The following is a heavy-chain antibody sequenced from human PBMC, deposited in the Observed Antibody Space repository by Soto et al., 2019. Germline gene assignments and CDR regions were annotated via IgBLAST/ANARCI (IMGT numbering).Heavy chain of an antibody. V-gene: IGHV4-34*01. J-gene: IGHJ2*01. Sequence: QVQLQQWGAGPLRPLETLSLTCGVSGGSFSGYYWAWIRQSPGKGLEWIGEINDRGSINYNPSLKSRVSISVDTSKNHYSLNLRSVTAADTAVYYCAREIRDILTGPPWVWYFDLWGRGTLVTVSS. CDR3: AREIRDILTGPPWVWYFDL. CDR2: INDRGSI. D-gene: IGHD3-9*01. CDR1: GGSFSGYY.